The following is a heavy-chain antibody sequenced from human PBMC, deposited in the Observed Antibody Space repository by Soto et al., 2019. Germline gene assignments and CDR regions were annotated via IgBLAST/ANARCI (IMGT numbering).Heavy chain of an antibody. V-gene: IGHV3-30-3*01. Sequence: PGGSLRLSCAASGFTFSSYAMHWVRQAPGKGLEWVAVISYDGSNKYYADSVKGRFTISRDNSKNTLYLQMNSLRAEDTAVYYCARGDLVRGARDFYYYYGMDVWGQGTTVTVSS. CDR1: GFTFSSYA. J-gene: IGHJ6*02. CDR2: ISYDGSNK. D-gene: IGHD3-10*01. CDR3: ARGDLVRGARDFYYYYGMDV.